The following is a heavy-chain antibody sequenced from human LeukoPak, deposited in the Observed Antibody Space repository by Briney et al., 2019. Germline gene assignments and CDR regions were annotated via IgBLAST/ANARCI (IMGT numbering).Heavy chain of an antibody. J-gene: IGHJ4*02. D-gene: IGHD1/OR15-1a*01. CDR3: ARDNNGDY. CDR1: NFIFSLYT. Sequence: GGSLRLSCSASNFIFSLYTMDWVRQAPGKGLEWVSSVTHTNGYTYYAESVKGRFTISRDNSKNTLYLQMNSLRVEDTAMYYCARDNNGDYWGQGTLVTVSS. V-gene: IGHV3-21*01. CDR2: VTHTNGYT.